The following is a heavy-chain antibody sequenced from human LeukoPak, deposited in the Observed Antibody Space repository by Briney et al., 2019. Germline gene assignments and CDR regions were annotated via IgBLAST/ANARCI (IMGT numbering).Heavy chain of an antibody. CDR1: GYTFTSYG. D-gene: IGHD6-19*01. V-gene: IGHV1-18*01. CDR3: ARDPGDILVAGTFDY. CDR2: ISAYNGNT. J-gene: IGHJ4*02. Sequence: GSVKVSCKASGYTFTSYGISWVRQAPGQGLEWMGWISAYNGNTNYAQKLQGRVTMTTDTPTSTAYMELRSLRSDDTAFYYCARDPGDILVAGTFDYWGQGTLVTVSS.